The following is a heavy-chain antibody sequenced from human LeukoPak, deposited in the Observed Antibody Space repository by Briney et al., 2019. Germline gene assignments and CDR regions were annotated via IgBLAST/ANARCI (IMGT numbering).Heavy chain of an antibody. Sequence: PSETLSLTCTVSGGSISSYYWSWIRQPPGKGLEWIGYIYYSGSTNYNPSLKSRVTMSVDTSKNQFSLKLSSVTAADTAVYYCARERGSSWLDAFDIWGQGTMVTVSS. D-gene: IGHD6-13*01. CDR1: GGSISSYY. V-gene: IGHV4-59*12. J-gene: IGHJ3*02. CDR3: ARERGSSWLDAFDI. CDR2: IYYSGST.